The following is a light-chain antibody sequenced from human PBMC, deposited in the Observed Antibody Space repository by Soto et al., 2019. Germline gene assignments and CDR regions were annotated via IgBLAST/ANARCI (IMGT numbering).Light chain of an antibody. CDR1: QSISRW. V-gene: IGKV1-5*01. CDR3: QQYTTYST. Sequence: DIQRTQSPASLSASIEDRVTITCRASQSISRWLAWYQQKPGKAPKLLIHDVSTLESGVPSRFSGSGSGTEFTLTFHSLQPADFATYYCQQYTTYSTFGQRTKA. CDR2: DVS. J-gene: IGKJ1*01.